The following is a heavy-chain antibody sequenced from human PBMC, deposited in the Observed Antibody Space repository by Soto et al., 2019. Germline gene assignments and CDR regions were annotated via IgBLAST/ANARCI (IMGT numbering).Heavy chain of an antibody. J-gene: IGHJ5*02. CDR3: ARDTTLYDILTGYSVAWFDP. CDR1: GGSVSSGSYY. V-gene: IGHV4-61*01. CDR2: IYYSGST. D-gene: IGHD3-9*01. Sequence: PSETLSLTCTVSGGSVSSGSYYRSWIRQPPGKGLEWIGYIYYSGSTNYNPSLKSRVTISVDTSKNQFSLKLSSVTAADTAVYYCARDTTLYDILTGYSVAWFDPWGQGTLVTVSS.